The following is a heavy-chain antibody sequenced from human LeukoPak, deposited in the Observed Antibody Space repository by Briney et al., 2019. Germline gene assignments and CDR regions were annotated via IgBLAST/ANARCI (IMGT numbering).Heavy chain of an antibody. Sequence: GGSLRLSCAASGFTFSSYGMHWVRQAPGKGLEWVAFIRYDGSNKYYADSVKGRFTISRDNSKNTLYLQMNSLRAEDTAVYYCAKVRARYGYSYLYYYYYMDVWGKGTTVAVSS. D-gene: IGHD5-18*01. CDR3: AKVRARYGYSYLYYYYYMDV. CDR1: GFTFSSYG. V-gene: IGHV3-30*02. J-gene: IGHJ6*03. CDR2: IRYDGSNK.